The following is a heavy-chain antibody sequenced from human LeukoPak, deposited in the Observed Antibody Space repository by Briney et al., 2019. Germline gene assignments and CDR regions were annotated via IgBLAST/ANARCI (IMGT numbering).Heavy chain of an antibody. CDR3: ARGSDGSSWYYYYYYYMDV. J-gene: IGHJ6*03. D-gene: IGHD6-13*01. Sequence: GGSLRLSCAASGFTFSSYSMNWVRQAPGKGLEWVSSISSSSSYIYYADSVKGRFTISRDNAKNSLYLQMNSLRAEDTAVYYCARGSDGSSWYYYYYYYMDVWGKGTTVTVSS. CDR2: ISSSSSYI. V-gene: IGHV3-21*01. CDR1: GFTFSSYS.